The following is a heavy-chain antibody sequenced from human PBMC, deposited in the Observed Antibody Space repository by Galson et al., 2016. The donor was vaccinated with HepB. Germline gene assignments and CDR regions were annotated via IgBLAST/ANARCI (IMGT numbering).Heavy chain of an antibody. V-gene: IGHV3-23*01. Sequence: SLRLSCAASGFTFSNFAMTWVRQAPGKGLEWISGISGKGDSTYYADSVKGRFTVSRDNSKNTLHLHMNSPRVDDTAVYYCANLGSGSFRWYFYGMEVWGKGTTVTVPS. CDR2: ISGKGDST. J-gene: IGHJ6*04. CDR1: GFTFSNFA. CDR3: ANLGSGSFRWYFYGMEV. D-gene: IGHD3-10*01.